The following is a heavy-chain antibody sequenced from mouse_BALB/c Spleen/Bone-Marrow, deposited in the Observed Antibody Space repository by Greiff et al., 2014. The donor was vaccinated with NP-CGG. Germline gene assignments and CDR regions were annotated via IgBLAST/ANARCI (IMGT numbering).Heavy chain of an antibody. J-gene: IGHJ3*01. D-gene: IGHD1-1*01. CDR2: INPSTGYT. V-gene: IGHV1-7*01. Sequence: VQLQQSGAELAKPGASVKMSCKASGYTFTNYWMHWVKQRPGQGLEWIGYINPSTGYTEYNQKFKDKATLTADKSSSTAYMQLSSLTSEDSSVFYCTRRAYGGSYEFAYWGQGTLVTVSA. CDR3: TRRAYGGSYEFAY. CDR1: GYTFTNYW.